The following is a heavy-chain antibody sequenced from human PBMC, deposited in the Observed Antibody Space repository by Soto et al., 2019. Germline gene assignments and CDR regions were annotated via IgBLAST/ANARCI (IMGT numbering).Heavy chain of an antibody. V-gene: IGHV4-34*01. CDR1: GGSFSGYY. Sequence: ASETLSLTCAVYGGSFSGYYWSWIRQPPGKGLEWIGEINHSGSTNYNPSLKSRVTISVDTSKNQFSLKLSSVTAADTAVYYCARSRPPSPRYCSGGSCYSGLGSVDPWGQGTLVTVSS. CDR3: ARSRPPSPRYCSGGSCYSGLGSVDP. CDR2: INHSGST. J-gene: IGHJ5*02. D-gene: IGHD2-15*01.